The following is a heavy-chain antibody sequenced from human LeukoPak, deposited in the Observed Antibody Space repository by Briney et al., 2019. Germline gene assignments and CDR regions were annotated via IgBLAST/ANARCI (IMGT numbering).Heavy chain of an antibody. D-gene: IGHD2-2*01. J-gene: IGHJ4*02. V-gene: IGHV3-53*01. CDR3: AARDCSTTSCYGGLFDY. Sequence: PGGSLRLSCAASGLSVSSKYMNWVRQAPGKGLEWVSLLYSGGSTYYADSVKCRFTISRDSSKNTVYLQMNSLRAEDTAVYYCAARDCSTTSCYGGLFDYWGQGTLVTVSS. CDR2: LYSGGST. CDR1: GLSVSSKY.